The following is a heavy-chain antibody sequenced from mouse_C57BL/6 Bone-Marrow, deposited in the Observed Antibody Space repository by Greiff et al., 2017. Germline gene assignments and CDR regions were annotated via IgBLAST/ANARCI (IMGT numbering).Heavy chain of an antibody. CDR1: GFNIKDDY. J-gene: IGHJ3*01. V-gene: IGHV14-4*01. Sequence: EVQLQESGAELVRPGASVKLSCTASGFNIKDDYMHWVKQRPEQGLEWIGWIDPENGDTEYASKFQGKATITADTSANTAYLQLSSLTSEDTAVYYCTLGSFAYWGQGTLVTVSA. CDR2: IDPENGDT. CDR3: TLGSFAY.